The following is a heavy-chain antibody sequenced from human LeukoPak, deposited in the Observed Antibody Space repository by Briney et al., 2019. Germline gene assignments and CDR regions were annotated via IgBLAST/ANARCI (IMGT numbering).Heavy chain of an antibody. D-gene: IGHD4-17*01. CDR1: GYTFTSYG. Sequence: ASVTVSCKASGYTFTSYGISWVRQAPGQGLEWMGWISAYNGNTNYAQELQGRVTMTTDTSTSTAYMELRSLRSDDTAVYYCARVGTYTYGDYYFDYWGQGTLVTVSS. CDR2: ISAYNGNT. CDR3: ARVGTYTYGDYYFDY. V-gene: IGHV1-18*01. J-gene: IGHJ4*02.